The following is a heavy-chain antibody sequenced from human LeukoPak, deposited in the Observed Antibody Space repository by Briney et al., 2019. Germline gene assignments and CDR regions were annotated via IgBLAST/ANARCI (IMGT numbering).Heavy chain of an antibody. D-gene: IGHD6-19*01. CDR1: GGSISGYY. CDR2: ISYSGST. J-gene: IGHJ4*02. V-gene: IGHV4-59*01. CDR3: ARDGRAGSLFAY. Sequence: SETLSLTCAVSGGSISGYYWSWIRQPPGKGLEWVGYISYSGSTNYNPSLKSRVTISVDTSKNQFSLKLSSVTAADTAIYYCARDGRAGSLFAYWGQGTLVTVSS.